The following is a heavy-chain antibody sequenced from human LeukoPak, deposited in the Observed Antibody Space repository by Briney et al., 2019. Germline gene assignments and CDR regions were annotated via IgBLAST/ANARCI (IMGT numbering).Heavy chain of an antibody. CDR2: IWYDGSNK. Sequence: PGRSLRLSCAASGFIFSTHGMHWVRQAPGKGLEWVAVIWYDGSNKYYADSVKGRFTISRDNSKNTLYLQMNSLRAEDTAVYYCARERGDWDRYFDYWGQGTLVTVSS. J-gene: IGHJ4*02. D-gene: IGHD3/OR15-3a*01. CDR1: GFIFSTHG. CDR3: ARERGDWDRYFDY. V-gene: IGHV3-33*08.